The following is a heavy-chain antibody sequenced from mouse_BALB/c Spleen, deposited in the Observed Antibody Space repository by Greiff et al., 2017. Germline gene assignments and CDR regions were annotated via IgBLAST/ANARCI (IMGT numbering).Heavy chain of an antibody. CDR3: AREGNYEGGAMDY. Sequence: EVKLMESGGGLVKPGGSLKLSCAASGFTFSSYAMSWVRQSPEKRLEWVAEISSGGSYTYYPDTVTGRFTISRDNAKNTLYLEMSSLRSEDTAMYYCAREGNYEGGAMDYWGQGTSVTVSS. V-gene: IGHV5-9-4*01. J-gene: IGHJ4*01. D-gene: IGHD1-1*01. CDR1: GFTFSSYA. CDR2: ISSGGSYT.